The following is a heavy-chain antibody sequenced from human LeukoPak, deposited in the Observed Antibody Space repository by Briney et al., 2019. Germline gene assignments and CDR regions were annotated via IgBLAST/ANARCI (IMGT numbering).Heavy chain of an antibody. CDR1: GGSISSYY. Sequence: PSETLSLTCTVSGGSISSYYWSWIRQPAGKGLGWVGRIYTSGSTNYNPSLKSRVTMSVDTSKNQFSLKLSSVTAADTAVYYCARGYSPYLKTTGNDYWGQGTLVTVSS. CDR3: ARGYSPYLKTTGNDY. V-gene: IGHV4-4*07. CDR2: IYTSGST. D-gene: IGHD1-1*01. J-gene: IGHJ4*02.